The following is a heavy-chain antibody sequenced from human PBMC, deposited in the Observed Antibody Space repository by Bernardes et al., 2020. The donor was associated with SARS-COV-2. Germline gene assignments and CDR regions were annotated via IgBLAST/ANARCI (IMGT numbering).Heavy chain of an antibody. CDR1: GFTFSSYG. J-gene: IGHJ1*01. Sequence: GALRLSCAASGFTFSSYGMHWVRQAPGKGLEWVAVISYDGSNKYYADSVKGRFTISRDNSKNTLYLQMNSLRAEDTAVYYCAKGRGGYRYFQHWGQGTLVTVSS. CDR3: AKGRGGYRYFQH. CDR2: ISYDGSNK. V-gene: IGHV3-30*18. D-gene: IGHD1-26*01.